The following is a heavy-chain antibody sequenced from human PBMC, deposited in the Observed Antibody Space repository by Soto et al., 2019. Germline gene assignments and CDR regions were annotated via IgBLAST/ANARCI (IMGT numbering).Heavy chain of an antibody. Sequence: PGGSLRLSCAASGFAFRTYGMHWVRQAPGKGLEWVALISYDGSDEYYADSVKGRFTISRDNSRNTLYLQMNSLRAADTAVYYCAKDSSAAFDYWGQGTVVTVCS. J-gene: IGHJ4*02. D-gene: IGHD6-25*01. CDR2: ISYDGSDE. CDR3: AKDSSAAFDY. CDR1: GFAFRTYG. V-gene: IGHV3-30*18.